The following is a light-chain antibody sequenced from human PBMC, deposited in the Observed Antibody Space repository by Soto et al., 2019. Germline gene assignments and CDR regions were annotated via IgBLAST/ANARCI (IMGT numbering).Light chain of an antibody. J-gene: IGKJ5*01. CDR1: QSVSSV. CDR3: QQRSNWPPIT. V-gene: IGKV3-11*01. CDR2: AAS. Sequence: EIVLTQSPATLSLSPGETATLSCRASQSVSSVLAWYQQKPGQVPRLLIYAASNRATGIPARFSGSGSGTDFPLTISSLETEDVAVYYCQQRSNWPPITFGQGTRLEI.